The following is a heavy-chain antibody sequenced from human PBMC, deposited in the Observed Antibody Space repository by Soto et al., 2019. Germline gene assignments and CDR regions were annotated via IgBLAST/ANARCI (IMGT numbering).Heavy chain of an antibody. V-gene: IGHV3-30*18. Sequence: GGSLRLSCAASGFTFSTYGMHWVRQAPGKGLEWVAVISYDGGDKDYADSVRGRFTISRDNSKNTLYLQMNSLRPEDTAVYYCAKDLRLYGYTPIGFDYWGQGTLVTVSS. CDR2: ISYDGGDK. CDR1: GFTFSTYG. J-gene: IGHJ4*02. D-gene: IGHD5-18*01. CDR3: AKDLRLYGYTPIGFDY.